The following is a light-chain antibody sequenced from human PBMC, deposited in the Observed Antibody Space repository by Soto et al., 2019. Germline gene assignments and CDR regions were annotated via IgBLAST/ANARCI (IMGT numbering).Light chain of an antibody. V-gene: IGKV3-11*01. CDR1: QSINSY. J-gene: IGKJ4*01. CDR3: QHRKNWPPGAA. Sequence: EIVLTQFPATLSLSPGEKDTLSCRASQSINSYLAWYQQKPGQAPRLLIYDASNRAAGIPARFSGSGSGADFTLTISSLEPEDFAVYYCQHRKNWPPGAAFGGGTKVEIK. CDR2: DAS.